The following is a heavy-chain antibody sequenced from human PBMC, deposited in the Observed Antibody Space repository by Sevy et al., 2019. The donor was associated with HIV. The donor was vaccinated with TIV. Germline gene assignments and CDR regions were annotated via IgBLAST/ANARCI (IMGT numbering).Heavy chain of an antibody. J-gene: IGHJ6*03. CDR3: AKETEGYCSGGSCYSGYYMDV. D-gene: IGHD2-15*01. CDR2: ISGSGGST. V-gene: IGHV3-23*01. CDR1: GFTFSSYA. Sequence: GGSLRLSCAASGFTFSSYAMSWVRQAPGKGLEWVSAISGSGGSTYYADSVKGRFTISRDNSKNTPYLQMNSLRAEDTAVYYCAKETEGYCSGGSCYSGYYMDVWGKGTTVTVSS.